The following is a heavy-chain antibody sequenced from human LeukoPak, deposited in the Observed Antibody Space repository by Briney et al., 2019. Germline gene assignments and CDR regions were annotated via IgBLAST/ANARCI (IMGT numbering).Heavy chain of an antibody. CDR1: GYTFTSYD. J-gene: IGHJ3*02. V-gene: IGHV1-46*01. CDR2: INPSGGTT. CDR3: ARQRGGQYEDAFDI. Sequence: ASVKVSCKASGYTFTSYDINWVRQAPGQGLEWMGIINPSGGTTIYAQKFQGRVTMTRDTSTSTVYMELSSLRSEDTAVYYCARQRGGQYEDAFDIWGQGTMVTVSS. D-gene: IGHD2-8*01.